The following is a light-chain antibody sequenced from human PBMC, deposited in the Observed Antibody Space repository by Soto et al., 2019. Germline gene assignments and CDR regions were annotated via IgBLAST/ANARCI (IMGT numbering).Light chain of an antibody. Sequence: EIVLTQSPGTLSLSPGERATLSCRASQSVSSSNLAWFQQKPGQAPRLLIYGASSRATGIPDRFSGSGSGPDFTLTISRLEPEDFAVYYCQQYGRSPYTFGQGTKLQIK. CDR3: QQYGRSPYT. CDR1: QSVSSSN. J-gene: IGKJ2*01. CDR2: GAS. V-gene: IGKV3-20*01.